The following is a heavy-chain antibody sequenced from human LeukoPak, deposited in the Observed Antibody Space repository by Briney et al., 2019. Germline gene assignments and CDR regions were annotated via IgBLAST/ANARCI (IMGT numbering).Heavy chain of an antibody. CDR3: ARGGRDGYNYGDYFDY. D-gene: IGHD5-24*01. J-gene: IGHJ4*02. V-gene: IGHV1-8*03. CDR1: GYTFTSYD. Sequence: ASVKVSCKASGYTFTSYDINWVRQATGQGLEWMGWMNPNSGNTGYAQKFQGRVTITRNTSISTAYMELSSLRSEDTAVYYCARGGRDGYNYGDYFDYWGQGTLVTVPS. CDR2: MNPNSGNT.